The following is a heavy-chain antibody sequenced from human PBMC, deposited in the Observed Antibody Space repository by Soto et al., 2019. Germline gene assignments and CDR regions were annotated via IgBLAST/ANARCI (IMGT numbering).Heavy chain of an antibody. CDR3: ARDLDSSGYPAGDY. Sequence: QLQLQESGPGLVKPSETLSLTCTVSGGSISSSSYYWGWIRQPPGKGLEWIGSIYYSGSTYYNPSLKSRVTISVDTSKNQFSLKLSSVTAADTAVYYCARDLDSSGYPAGDYWGQGTLVTVSS. J-gene: IGHJ4*02. CDR2: IYYSGST. V-gene: IGHV4-39*01. D-gene: IGHD3-22*01. CDR1: GGSISSSSYY.